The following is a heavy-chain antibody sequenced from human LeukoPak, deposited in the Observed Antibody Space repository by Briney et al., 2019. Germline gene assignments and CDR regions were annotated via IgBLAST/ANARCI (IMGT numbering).Heavy chain of an antibody. CDR1: GVSISSKY. D-gene: IGHD3-9*01. CDR2: IYYSGTT. Sequence: PAETLSLTCIVSGVSISSKYWIWIRQPPGKGLEWLGYIYYSGTTVYPPSLKCRLTISIDTSRNHFSLRLSSVTAADTAVYYCARLMPMVLTGQRYFYHPMDVWGKGTTVTVSS. J-gene: IGHJ6*03. CDR3: ARLMPMVLTGQRYFYHPMDV. V-gene: IGHV4-59*08.